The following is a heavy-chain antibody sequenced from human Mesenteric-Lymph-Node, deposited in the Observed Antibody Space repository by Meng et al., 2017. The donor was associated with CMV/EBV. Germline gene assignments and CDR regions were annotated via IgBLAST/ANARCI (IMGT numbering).Heavy chain of an antibody. CDR3: AKSTASGTDDWE. Sequence: GGPLRLSCAASGFTLSDYWMHWVRQVPGKGLVWVARIYFDERREPKTMHADFVKGRFTISTDNARNTLYLQMNSLRVEDTAVYYCAKSTASGTDDWEWGQGTLVTVSS. J-gene: IGHJ4*02. CDR1: GFTLSDYW. CDR2: IYFDERREPKT. D-gene: IGHD3-10*01. V-gene: IGHV3-74*03.